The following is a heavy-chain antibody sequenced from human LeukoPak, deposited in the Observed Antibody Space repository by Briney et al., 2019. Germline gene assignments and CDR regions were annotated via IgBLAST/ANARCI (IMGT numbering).Heavy chain of an antibody. CDR3: AASTKHTAMVDY. V-gene: IGHV3-21*01. CDR2: IGSSSSYI. CDR1: GFTFSSYS. D-gene: IGHD5-18*01. Sequence: GGSLRLSCAASGFTFSSYSMNWVRQAPGKGLEWVSTIGSSSSYICYADSVKGRFTISRDNAKNSLYLQMNSLRAEDTAVYYCAASTKHTAMVDYWGQGTLVTVSS. J-gene: IGHJ4*02.